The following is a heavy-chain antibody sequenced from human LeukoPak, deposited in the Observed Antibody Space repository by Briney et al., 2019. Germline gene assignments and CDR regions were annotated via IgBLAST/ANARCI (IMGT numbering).Heavy chain of an antibody. D-gene: IGHD4-17*01. CDR3: ARVWRPTVTTIGVFDY. J-gene: IGHJ4*02. CDR1: GFTFSSYT. CDR2: IDLSGSTL. Sequence: PGGSLRLSCAASGFTFSSYTMNWVRQAPGKGLEWVSYIDLSGSTLYYVDSVKGRFTISRDNARNSLYLQMNSLRADDTAVYYCARVWRPTVTTIGVFDYWGQGTLVTVSS. V-gene: IGHV3-48*04.